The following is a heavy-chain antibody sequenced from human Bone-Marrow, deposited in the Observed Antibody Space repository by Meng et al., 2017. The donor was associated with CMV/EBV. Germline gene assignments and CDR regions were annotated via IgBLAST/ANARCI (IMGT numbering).Heavy chain of an antibody. D-gene: IGHD5-18*01. J-gene: IGHJ4*02. CDR3: ARVVVQLCDY. V-gene: IGHV3-7*01. Sequence: GESLKISCAASGFTFSSYWMSWVRQAPGKGLEWVANIKQDGSEKYYVDSVKGRFTISRDNAKNSLYLQMNSLRAEDTAVYYGARVVVQLCDYWGQGTLVTVSS. CDR1: GFTFSSYW. CDR2: IKQDGSEK.